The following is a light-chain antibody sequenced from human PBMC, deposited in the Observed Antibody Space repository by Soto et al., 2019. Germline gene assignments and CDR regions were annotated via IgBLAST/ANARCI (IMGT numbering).Light chain of an antibody. Sequence: EVVLTQSPGTLSLSPGERATLSCRASQSVSSVYLAWYQQRPGQAPSLLMYGASSRATGIPARFSGSGSGTDFTLSISSLQSDDFAVYYCQQYNTWPWTFGQGTKVDIK. V-gene: IGKV3-15*01. CDR3: QQYNTWPWT. J-gene: IGKJ1*01. CDR1: QSVSSVY. CDR2: GAS.